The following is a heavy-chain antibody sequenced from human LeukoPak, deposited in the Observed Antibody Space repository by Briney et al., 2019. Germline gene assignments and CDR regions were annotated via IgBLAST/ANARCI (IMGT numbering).Heavy chain of an antibody. J-gene: IGHJ4*02. CDR2: INPNSGGT. CDR1: GYTFTGYF. V-gene: IGHV1-2*02. Sequence: ASVKVSCKASGYTFTGYFVYWVRQAPGQGLEWMGWINPNSGGTNSAQKFQGRVTMTRDTSISTAYMGLSSLRSDDTAVYYCARGPSTRLLGATTLAYWGQGALLTVSS. CDR3: ARGPSTRLLGATTLAY. D-gene: IGHD1-26*01.